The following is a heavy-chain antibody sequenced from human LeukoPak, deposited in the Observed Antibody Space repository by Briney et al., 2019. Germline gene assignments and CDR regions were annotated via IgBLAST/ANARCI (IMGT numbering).Heavy chain of an antibody. Sequence: GGSLRLSCAASGFSFNAYWMAWVRQAPGTGLEWVANINPAGSETFHVDPVKGRFSISRDHAKNLVYLQMNSLRAEDTAVYYCAARGQWLVELDYWGQGTLVTVSS. J-gene: IGHJ4*02. CDR2: INPAGSET. V-gene: IGHV3-7*01. CDR1: GFSFNAYW. CDR3: AARGQWLVELDY. D-gene: IGHD6-19*01.